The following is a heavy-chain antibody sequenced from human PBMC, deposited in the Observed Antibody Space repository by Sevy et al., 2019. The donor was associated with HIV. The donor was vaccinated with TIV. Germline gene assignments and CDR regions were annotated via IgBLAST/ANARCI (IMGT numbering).Heavy chain of an antibody. CDR3: ARRDVNHQYLMDY. J-gene: IGHJ4*02. D-gene: IGHD2-8*01. Sequence: GGSLRLSCAASGFTFSDYAMHWVRQAPGKGLEWLSYISYDEKDIYYLDSVRGRFSVSRDISKRTLFLQMNDLRHEDTAVYYCARRDVNHQYLMDYWGQGILVTVSS. CDR1: GFTFSDYA. CDR2: ISYDEKDI. V-gene: IGHV3-30*03.